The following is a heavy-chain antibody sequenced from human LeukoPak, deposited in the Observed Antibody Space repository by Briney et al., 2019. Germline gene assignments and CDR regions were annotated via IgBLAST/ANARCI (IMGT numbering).Heavy chain of an antibody. CDR2: ISAYNGNT. J-gene: IGHJ4*02. D-gene: IGHD6-13*01. CDR1: GYTFTNYG. Sequence: ASMKVSCKNSGYTFTNYGLSWVRQAPGQGLEWMGWISAYNGNTDYAQNLQGRVTLTTDTSTTTAYMELRSLGSDGTAVYYCARDQSLVAYSSTWCDYWGQGTRVTVSS. V-gene: IGHV1-18*01. CDR3: ARDQSLVAYSSTWCDY.